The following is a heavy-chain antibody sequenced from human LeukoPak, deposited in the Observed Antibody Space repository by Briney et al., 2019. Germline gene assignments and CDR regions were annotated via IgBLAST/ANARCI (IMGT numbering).Heavy chain of an antibody. J-gene: IGHJ5*02. Sequence: SETLSLTCTVSGGSMSSNYWSWIRQPPGKGLEWIGYIYNSGTIYYSGSTNYNPSLLSRVTISVDTSKDQFSLKLRSVTAADTAVYYCARGNRRLGYYGSGSRLPYDSWGQGTLVTVSS. CDR2: IYNSGTIYYSGST. CDR3: ARGNRRLGYYGSGSRLPYDS. V-gene: IGHV4-59*08. CDR1: GGSMSSNY. D-gene: IGHD3-10*01.